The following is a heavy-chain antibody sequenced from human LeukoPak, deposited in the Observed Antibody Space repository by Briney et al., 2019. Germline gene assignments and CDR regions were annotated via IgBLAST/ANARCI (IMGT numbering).Heavy chain of an antibody. CDR1: GGSISSYY. CDR2: IYSSGNT. V-gene: IGHV4-59*08. D-gene: IGHD6-13*01. J-gene: IGHJ2*01. Sequence: PSETLSLTCTVSGGSISSYYWSWIRQPPGKGLEWIGYIYSSGNTNDNPSLKSRVTISIDTSKNQFSLKLSSVTAADTAVYYCASSAAARYGLWYFDLWGRGTLVTVSS. CDR3: ASSAAARYGLWYFDL.